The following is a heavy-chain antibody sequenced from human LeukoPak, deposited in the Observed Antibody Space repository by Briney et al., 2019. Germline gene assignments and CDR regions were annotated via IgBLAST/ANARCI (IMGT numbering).Heavy chain of an antibody. CDR3: ARDYGA. D-gene: IGHD4/OR15-4a*01. J-gene: IGHJ5*02. CDR2: INSDGYST. CDR1: GFTFSRYW. V-gene: IGHV3-74*01. Sequence: GALRLSCAASGFTFSRYWMHWVRQAPGKGMVWVSRINSDGYSTTYADSVKGRFTISRDNAKNTLYLQMNSLGADYTAVYYCARDYGAWGQGTLVTVSP.